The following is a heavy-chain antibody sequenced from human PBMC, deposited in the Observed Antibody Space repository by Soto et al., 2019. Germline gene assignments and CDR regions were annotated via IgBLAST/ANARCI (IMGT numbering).Heavy chain of an antibody. CDR3: ATQTISYTWGV. Sequence: QVQLQESGPGLVKPSETLSLTCTVSGAPITTTKWWAWVRLPPGKGLEWIGELSRGDERSSNPSLEGRFTMSLDKSNNHLSLNLTSVTAADTAIYYCATQTISYTWGVWGRGTSVTVSS. D-gene: IGHD3-16*01. CDR1: GAPITTTKW. V-gene: IGHV4-4*02. J-gene: IGHJ6*02. CDR2: LSRGDER.